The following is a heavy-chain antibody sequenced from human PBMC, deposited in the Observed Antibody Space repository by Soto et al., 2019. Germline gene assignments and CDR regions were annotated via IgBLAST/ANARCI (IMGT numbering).Heavy chain of an antibody. V-gene: IGHV1-18*01. Sequence: GASVKVSCKASGYTFTSYGISWVRQAPGQGLEWMGWISAYNGNTNYAQKLQGRVTMTTDTSTSTAYMELRSLRSDDTAVYYCARVGEYYYDSSGYYVGNWFDPWGQGTLVTVSS. J-gene: IGHJ5*02. CDR1: GYTFTSYG. CDR3: ARVGEYYYDSSGYYVGNWFDP. CDR2: ISAYNGNT. D-gene: IGHD3-22*01.